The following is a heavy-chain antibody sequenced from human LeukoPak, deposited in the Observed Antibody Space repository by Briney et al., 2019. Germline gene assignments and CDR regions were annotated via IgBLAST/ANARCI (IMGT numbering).Heavy chain of an antibody. CDR1: GGSISSYY. D-gene: IGHD6-13*01. Sequence: SETLSLTCTVSGGSISSYYWSWIRQPPGKGLEWNGYIYYSGSTNYNPSLKSRVTISVDTSKNQFSLKLSSVTAADTAVYYCAREESSSWHTAHYFDYWGQGTLVTVSS. J-gene: IGHJ4*02. CDR2: IYYSGST. CDR3: AREESSSWHTAHYFDY. V-gene: IGHV4-59*01.